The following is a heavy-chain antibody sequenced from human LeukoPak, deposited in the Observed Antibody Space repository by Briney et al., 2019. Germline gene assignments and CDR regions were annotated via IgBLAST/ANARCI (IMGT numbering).Heavy chain of an antibody. V-gene: IGHV1-2*02. CDR3: AREYSSSWYGVDY. J-gene: IGHJ4*02. Sequence: ASVKVSCKASGYTFTGYYMHWVRQAPGQGLEWMGWINPNSGGTNYAQKFQGRVTMTRDTSISTAYMELGRLRSDDTAVYYCAREYSSSWYGVDYWGQGTLVTVSS. CDR2: INPNSGGT. CDR1: GYTFTGYY. D-gene: IGHD6-13*01.